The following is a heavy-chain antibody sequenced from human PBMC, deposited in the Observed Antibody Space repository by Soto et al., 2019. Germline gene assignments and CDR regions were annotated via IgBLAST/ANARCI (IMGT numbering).Heavy chain of an antibody. D-gene: IGHD3-10*01. Sequence: QVQLVQSGAEVKKTGASVKVSCKASGYTFIGYYIHWVRQAPGQGLEWMAWINPNSGGTNYAQRFQGWVTMTRDRSISTAYMELSRLKSDDTAVYYCARVGGGLASLGYYGMDVWGQGTTVTVSS. V-gene: IGHV1-2*04. J-gene: IGHJ6*02. CDR3: ARVGGGLASLGYYGMDV. CDR2: INPNSGGT. CDR1: GYTFIGYY.